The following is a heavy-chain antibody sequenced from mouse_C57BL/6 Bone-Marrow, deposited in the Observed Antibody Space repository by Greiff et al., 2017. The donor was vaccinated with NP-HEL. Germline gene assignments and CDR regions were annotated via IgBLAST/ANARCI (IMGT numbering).Heavy chain of an antibody. CDR3: ARPYYYGSIYELAY. D-gene: IGHD1-1*01. J-gene: IGHJ3*01. CDR2: IHPNSGST. V-gene: IGHV1-64*01. CDR1: GYTFTSYW. Sequence: VQLQQPGAELVKPGASVKLSCKASGYTFTSYWMHWVKQRPGQGLEWIGMIHPNSGSTNYNEKFKSKATLTVDKSSSTAYMQLSSLTSEDSAVYYCARPYYYGSIYELAYWGQGTLVTVSA.